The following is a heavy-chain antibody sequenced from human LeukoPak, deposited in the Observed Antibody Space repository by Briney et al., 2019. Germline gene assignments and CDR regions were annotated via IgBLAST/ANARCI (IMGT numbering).Heavy chain of an antibody. J-gene: IGHJ6*02. Sequence: SETLSLTCTVSGGSISSYYWSWIRQPPGKGLEWIGYIYYSGSTNYNPSLKSRVTISVDTSKNQFSLKLSSVTAADTAVYYCARETEYSSGWYSEVNYYGMDVWGQGTTVTVSS. CDR1: GGSISSYY. V-gene: IGHV4-59*01. D-gene: IGHD6-19*01. CDR3: ARETEYSSGWYSEVNYYGMDV. CDR2: IYYSGST.